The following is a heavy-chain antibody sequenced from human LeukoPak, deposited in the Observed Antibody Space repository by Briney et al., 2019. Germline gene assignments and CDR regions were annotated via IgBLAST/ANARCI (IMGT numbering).Heavy chain of an antibody. CDR3: AKDSPLRIVATITSDY. Sequence: PGGSLRLSCAASGFTFSSYGMSWVRQAPGKGLEWVSAISGSGGSTYYADSVKGRFTISRDNSKNTLYLQMNSLRAEDTAVYYCAKDSPLRIVATITSDYWGQGTLVTVSS. J-gene: IGHJ4*02. CDR2: ISGSGGST. V-gene: IGHV3-23*01. D-gene: IGHD5-12*01. CDR1: GFTFSSYG.